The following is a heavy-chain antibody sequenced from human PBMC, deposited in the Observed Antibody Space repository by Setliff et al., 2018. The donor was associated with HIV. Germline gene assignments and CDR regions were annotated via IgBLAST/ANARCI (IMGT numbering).Heavy chain of an antibody. CDR3: ARGRHYSSSAPFAIDF. Sequence: PSETLSLTCTVSGFSINNGFYWAWIRQPPGKGLEWIGSINHSGSTNYNPSLKSRVAISVDTSKNQFSVKLSSVTAADTAVYYCARGRHYSSSAPFAIDFWGQGMLVTVSS. CDR1: GFSINNGFY. V-gene: IGHV4-38-2*02. D-gene: IGHD6-6*01. CDR2: INHSGST. J-gene: IGHJ4*02.